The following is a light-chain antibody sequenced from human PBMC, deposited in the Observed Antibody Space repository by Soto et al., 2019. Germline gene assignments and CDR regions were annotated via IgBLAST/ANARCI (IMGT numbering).Light chain of an antibody. Sequence: EIVLTQSPATLSVPPGESAALSCRASQSVSSNLAWYQQNPGQAPRLLIYAASTRATGIPARFSGGGSGTEFTLTISSLQSEDFAVYYCQHYLDWPQTFGQGTRVEIK. J-gene: IGKJ1*01. CDR2: AAS. CDR3: QHYLDWPQT. V-gene: IGKV3-15*01. CDR1: QSVSSN.